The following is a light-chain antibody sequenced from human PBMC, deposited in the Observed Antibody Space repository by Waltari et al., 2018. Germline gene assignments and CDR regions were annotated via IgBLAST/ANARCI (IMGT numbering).Light chain of an antibody. Sequence: EIVLTQSPGTLSLSPGARATLSCSASQSVSSSYLAWYQQKPGQAPRLLIYGASSRATGIPDRFSGSGSGTAFTLTISRLEPEDFAVYYCQQYGSSPYTFGQGTKLEIK. J-gene: IGKJ2*01. CDR1: QSVSSSY. CDR2: GAS. CDR3: QQYGSSPYT. V-gene: IGKV3-20*01.